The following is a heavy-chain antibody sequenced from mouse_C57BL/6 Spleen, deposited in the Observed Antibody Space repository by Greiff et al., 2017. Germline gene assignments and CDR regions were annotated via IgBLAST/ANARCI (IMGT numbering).Heavy chain of an antibody. CDR3: ARHGASAY. D-gene: IGHD6-1*01. CDR1: GFTFSDYY. CDR2: ISNGGGST. J-gene: IGHJ3*01. V-gene: IGHV5-12*01. Sequence: EVKLVESGGGLVQPGGSLKLSCAASGFTFSDYYMYWVRQTPEKRLEWVAYISNGGGSTYYPDTVKGRFTISRDNAKNTLYLQMSRLKSEDTAMYYCARHGASAYWGQGTLVTVSA.